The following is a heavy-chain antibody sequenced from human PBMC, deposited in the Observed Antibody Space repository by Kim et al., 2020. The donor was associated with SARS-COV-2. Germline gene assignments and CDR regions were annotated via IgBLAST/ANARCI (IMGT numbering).Heavy chain of an antibody. Sequence: GGSLRLSCAASGFTFSSYSMNWVRQAPGKGLEWVSSISSSSSYIYYADSVKGRFTISRDNAKNSLSLQMNSLRAEDTAVYYCARDLRGYDFWSGYNDAFDIWGQGTMVTVSS. D-gene: IGHD3-3*01. J-gene: IGHJ3*02. V-gene: IGHV3-21*01. CDR3: ARDLRGYDFWSGYNDAFDI. CDR1: GFTFSSYS. CDR2: ISSSSSYI.